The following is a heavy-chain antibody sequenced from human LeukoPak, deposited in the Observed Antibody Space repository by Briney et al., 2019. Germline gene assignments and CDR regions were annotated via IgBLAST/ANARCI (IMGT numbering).Heavy chain of an antibody. V-gene: IGHV4-4*07. D-gene: IGHD6-13*01. CDR2: IYPHGST. CDR1: GGSFSSYY. J-gene: IGHJ4*02. Sequence: SETLSLTCTVSGGSFSSYYWSRIRQPAGKGLDWIGRIYPHGSTNYNPSLKSRVTMSLDTSKNQFSLKVSSVTAADTALYYCASGRDSWGAQPKYYFDYWGQGTLVTVSS. CDR3: ASGRDSWGAQPKYYFDY.